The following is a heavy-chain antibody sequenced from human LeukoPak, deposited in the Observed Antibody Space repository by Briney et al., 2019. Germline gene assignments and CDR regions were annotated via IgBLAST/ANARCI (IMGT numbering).Heavy chain of an antibody. CDR1: GYTFTSYY. Sequence: ASVKVSCKASGYTFTSYYMHWVRQAPGQGLEWMGIINPSGGSTSYAQKFQGRVTMTRDTSTSTVYMELSSLRSEDTAVYYCARGRIAAAGTVPYYFDYWGQGTLATVSS. D-gene: IGHD6-13*01. CDR3: ARGRIAAAGTVPYYFDY. V-gene: IGHV1-46*01. CDR2: INPSGGST. J-gene: IGHJ4*02.